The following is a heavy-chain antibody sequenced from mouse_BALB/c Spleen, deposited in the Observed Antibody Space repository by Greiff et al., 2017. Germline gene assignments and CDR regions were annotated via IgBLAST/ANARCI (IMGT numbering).Heavy chain of an antibody. CDR2: IWGDGST. Sequence: ESGPGLVAPSQSLSITCTVPGFPLTGYGVNWVRQPPGKGLEWLGMIWGDGSTDYNSALKSRLSISKDNSKSQVFLKMNSLQTDDTARYYCARDNRLAMDYWGQGTSVTVSS. CDR3: ARDNRLAMDY. V-gene: IGHV2-6-7*01. CDR1: GFPLTGYG. J-gene: IGHJ4*01.